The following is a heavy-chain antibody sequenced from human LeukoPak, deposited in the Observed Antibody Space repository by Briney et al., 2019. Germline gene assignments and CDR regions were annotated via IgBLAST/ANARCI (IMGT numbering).Heavy chain of an antibody. Sequence: GGSLRLSCAASGFTFDDYAMHWVRQAPGKVLEWVSGISWNSGSIGYADSVKGRFTISRDNAKNSLYLQMNSLRAEDTALYYCAKAIDYYGSGSADYWGQGTLVTVSS. D-gene: IGHD3-10*01. CDR1: GFTFDDYA. J-gene: IGHJ4*02. CDR3: AKAIDYYGSGSADY. V-gene: IGHV3-9*01. CDR2: ISWNSGSI.